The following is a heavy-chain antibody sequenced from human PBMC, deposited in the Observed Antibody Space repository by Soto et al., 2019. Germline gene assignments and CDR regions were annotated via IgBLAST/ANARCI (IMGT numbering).Heavy chain of an antibody. V-gene: IGHV1-18*01. Sequence: QVQLVQSGAEVKKPGASVKVSCKASGYTFTSYGISWVRQAPGQGLEWMGWISAYNGNTNYAQKLQGRVTMTTDTSTSTAYMELRSLRSDDTAAYYYASDTLTGYYNTAFDIWGQGTMVTVSS. CDR1: GYTFTSYG. J-gene: IGHJ3*02. D-gene: IGHD3-9*01. CDR3: ASDTLTGYYNTAFDI. CDR2: ISAYNGNT.